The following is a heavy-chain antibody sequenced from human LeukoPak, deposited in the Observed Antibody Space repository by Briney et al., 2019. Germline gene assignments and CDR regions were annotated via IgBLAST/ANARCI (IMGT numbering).Heavy chain of an antibody. CDR2: IWYDGSNE. CDR1: GFTFSNYG. D-gene: IGHD3-10*01. J-gene: IGHJ4*02. V-gene: IGHV3-33*01. Sequence: GGSLRLSCAASGFTFSNYGMHWVRQAPGKGLEWVAVIWYDGSNEYYADSVKGRFTISRDNSRNTLYLQMNSLRAEDTAVYYCARGGGFGELFDWGRGTLVTVSS. CDR3: ARGGGFGELFD.